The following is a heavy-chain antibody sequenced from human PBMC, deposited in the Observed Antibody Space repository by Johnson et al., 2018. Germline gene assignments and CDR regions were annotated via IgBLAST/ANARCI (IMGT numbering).Heavy chain of an antibody. D-gene: IGHD6-6*01. J-gene: IGHJ6*02. V-gene: IGHV3-7*01. CDR1: GFIFSSFW. CDR3: ARVDSSSSGYYYYGLDV. Sequence: VQLVESGGGLVQPGGSLRISCAGSGFIFSSFWMSWVRRAPGQGLEWVATIKGDGSEKYYVDSVKGRFTISRDNAKNSGYLQMNSLRAEDTAVYYCARVDSSSSGYYYYGLDVWGQGTKFTVSS. CDR2: IKGDGSEK.